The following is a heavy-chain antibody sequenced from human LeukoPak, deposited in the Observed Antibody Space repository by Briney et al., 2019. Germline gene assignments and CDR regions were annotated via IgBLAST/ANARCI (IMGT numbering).Heavy chain of an antibody. J-gene: IGHJ4*02. CDR1: GFTFSNYW. CDR3: AKSRSGSANWALQIFDN. Sequence: GGSLRLSCEGSGFTFSNYWMGWVRQAPGKGLQWVANIKTDGSVKYYVDSVKGRFTISRDNSKNSLFVQMNSLRAEDTAVYFCAKSRSGSANWALQIFDNWGQGTLVTVSS. CDR2: IKTDGSVK. D-gene: IGHD1-1*01. V-gene: IGHV3-7*03.